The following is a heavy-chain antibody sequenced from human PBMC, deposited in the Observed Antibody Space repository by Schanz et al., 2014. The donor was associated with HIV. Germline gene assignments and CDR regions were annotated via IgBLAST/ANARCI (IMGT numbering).Heavy chain of an antibody. J-gene: IGHJ3*02. Sequence: EVQLLESGGGLVQPGGSLRLSCAASGFTFTSYAMSWVRQAPGKGLEWVSGISGNSGHTWYADSVKGRFTISRDNPKNMLDLQMNSLRAEDTAVYYCAADSEWFGESPSAFDIWGQGTMVTVSS. CDR1: GFTFTSYA. CDR3: AADSEWFGESPSAFDI. CDR2: ISGNSGHT. V-gene: IGHV3-23*01. D-gene: IGHD3-10*01.